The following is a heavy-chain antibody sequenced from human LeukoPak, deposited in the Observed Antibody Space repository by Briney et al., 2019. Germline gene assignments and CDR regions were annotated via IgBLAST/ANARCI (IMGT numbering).Heavy chain of an antibody. CDR1: NNTLSNNG. CDR2: ISAYNGNT. Sequence: ASVKVSCKASNNTLSNNGITWVRQAPGQGLEWMGWISAYNGNTNYAQKLQGRVTMTTDTSTSTAYMELRSLRSDDTAVYYCARDRPGYYGSGSSYFDYWGQGTLVTVSS. J-gene: IGHJ4*02. CDR3: ARDRPGYYGSGSSYFDY. V-gene: IGHV1-18*01. D-gene: IGHD3-10*01.